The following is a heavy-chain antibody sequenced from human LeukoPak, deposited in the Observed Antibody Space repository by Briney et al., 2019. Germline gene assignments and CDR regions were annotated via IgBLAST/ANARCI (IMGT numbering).Heavy chain of an antibody. Sequence: GGSLRLSCTASGFTFSTYTMHWVRQAPGKGLEWVAAISYYVTNKYYPDSVKGRFSISRDNSKNTLDLQMNSLRPDDTAVYYCARASAYCGGDCFSDFWGQGALVTTSS. CDR1: GFTFSTYT. J-gene: IGHJ4*02. V-gene: IGHV3-30-3*01. D-gene: IGHD2-21*02. CDR2: ISYYVTNK. CDR3: ARASAYCGGDCFSDF.